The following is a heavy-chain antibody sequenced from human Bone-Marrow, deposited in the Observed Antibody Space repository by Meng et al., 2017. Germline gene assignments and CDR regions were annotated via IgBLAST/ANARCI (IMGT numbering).Heavy chain of an antibody. J-gene: IGHJ3*02. CDR2: IRSKANSYAT. D-gene: IGHD1-26*01. CDR1: GFTFSGPA. CDR3: TRHQGGATSAFDI. V-gene: IGHV3-73*01. Sequence: GGSLRLSCAASGFTFSGPAMHWVRQASGKGLEWVGRIRSKANSYATAYAASVKGRFTISRDDSKNTAYLQMNSLKTEDTAVYYCTRHQGGATSAFDIWGQGTMVTVSS.